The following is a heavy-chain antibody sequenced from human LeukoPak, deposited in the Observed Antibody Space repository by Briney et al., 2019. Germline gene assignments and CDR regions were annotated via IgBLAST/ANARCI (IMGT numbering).Heavy chain of an antibody. CDR1: GDGFINYG. CDR2: TIPKFAAV. J-gene: IGHJ3*02. CDR3: ARDLGYLERLGVFDI. V-gene: IGHV1-69*05. D-gene: IGHD3-3*01. Sequence: ASVKVSCKASGDGFINYGINWVRRAPGQGREWIGGTIPKFAAVNYAPRFQGRVTMTTDTSTSTADMELGSLTPDGTAVHHCARDLGYLERLGVFDIWGPGTMVTVSS.